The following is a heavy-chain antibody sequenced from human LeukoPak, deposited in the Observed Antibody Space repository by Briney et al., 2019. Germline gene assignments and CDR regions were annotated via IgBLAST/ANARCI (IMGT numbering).Heavy chain of an antibody. CDR3: ARALGLSGPDGPGVYYYYYMDV. CDR2: IYYSGST. V-gene: IGHV4-39*07. Sequence: SETLSLTCTVSGGSISSSSYYWGWIRQPPGKGLEWIGSIYYSGSTYYNPSLKSRVTISVDTSKNQFSLKLSSVTAADTAVYYCARALGLSGPDGPGVYYYYYMDVWGKGTTVTVSS. D-gene: IGHD2-8*01. CDR1: GGSISSSSYY. J-gene: IGHJ6*03.